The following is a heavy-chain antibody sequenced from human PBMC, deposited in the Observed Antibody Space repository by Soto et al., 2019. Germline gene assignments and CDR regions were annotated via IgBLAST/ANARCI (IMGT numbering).Heavy chain of an antibody. J-gene: IGHJ6*02. Sequence: QVQLVQSGAEVKKPGSSVKVSCKASGGTFSSYAISWVRQAPGQGLEWMGGIIPIFGTANYAQKFQGRVTITADESTSTAYMELSRLRSDDTAVYYCARDQYCSSTSCRNYYYYGMDVWGQGTTVTVSS. D-gene: IGHD2-2*01. CDR1: GGTFSSYA. V-gene: IGHV1-69*01. CDR2: IIPIFGTA. CDR3: ARDQYCSSTSCRNYYYYGMDV.